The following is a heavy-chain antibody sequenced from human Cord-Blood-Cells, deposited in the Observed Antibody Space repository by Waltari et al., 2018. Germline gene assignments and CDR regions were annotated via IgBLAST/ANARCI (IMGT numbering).Heavy chain of an antibody. Sequence: QVQLVQSGAEVKKPGASVKVSCKASGYTFTSYYMHWVRQAPGQGLEWMGIINPSGGSTSYAQKFQGRVTMTRDTSTSTVYMELSSLRSEYTAVYYCAREENWNYLYYYFDYWGQGTLVTVSS. CDR2: INPSGGST. V-gene: IGHV1-46*01. D-gene: IGHD1-7*01. CDR3: AREENWNYLYYYFDY. CDR1: GYTFTSYY. J-gene: IGHJ4*02.